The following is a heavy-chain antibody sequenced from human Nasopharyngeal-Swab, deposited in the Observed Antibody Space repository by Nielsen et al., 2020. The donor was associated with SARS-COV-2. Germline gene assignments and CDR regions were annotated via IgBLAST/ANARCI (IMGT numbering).Heavy chain of an antibody. J-gene: IGHJ4*02. V-gene: IGHV4-39*01. D-gene: IGHD6-13*01. CDR3: ATLSSSWYEYYFDY. CDR2: IYYGGST. CDR1: GGSISSSTYY. Sequence: SETLSRTCTVSGGSISSSTYYWAWIRQPPGKGLEWIGSIYYGGSTYYNPSLKSRVTISVDTSKNQFSLKLSSVTAADTAVYYCATLSSSWYEYYFDYWGQGTLVTVSS.